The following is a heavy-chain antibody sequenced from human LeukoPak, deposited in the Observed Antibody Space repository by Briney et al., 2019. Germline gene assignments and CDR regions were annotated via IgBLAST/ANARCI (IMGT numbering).Heavy chain of an antibody. D-gene: IGHD6-19*01. CDR3: ASRQRYSSGWYFDC. CDR2: INYSGST. CDR1: GSSISSSNYY. V-gene: IGHV4-39*01. J-gene: IGHJ4*02. Sequence: PSETLSLTCTVSGSSISSSNYYWGWLRQPPEKGLEWIGTINYSGSTYYNPSLKSRVTMSADTSKNQFSLELSSVTAADTAVYYCASRQRYSSGWYFDCWGQGALVTVSS.